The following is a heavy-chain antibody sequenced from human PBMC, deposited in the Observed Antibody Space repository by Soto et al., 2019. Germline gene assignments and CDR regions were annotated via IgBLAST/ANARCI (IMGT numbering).Heavy chain of an antibody. V-gene: IGHV4-4*02. J-gene: IGHJ5*02. D-gene: IGHD3-9*01. Sequence: PSETLSLTCAVSGGSISSTNWRTWVRQPPGKGLEWIGEIYHSGSPTYSPSLRGRATISVDKSNNQFSLRLRSVTAADTTVYYCASDIPTRTNILRYFDPAWGQGTLVTVSS. CDR3: ASDIPTRTNILRYFDPA. CDR1: GGSISSTNW. CDR2: IYHSGSP.